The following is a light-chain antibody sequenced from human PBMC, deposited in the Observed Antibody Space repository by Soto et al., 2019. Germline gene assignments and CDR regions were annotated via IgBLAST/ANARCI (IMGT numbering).Light chain of an antibody. CDR2: AAS. CDR3: LQQSSYPPLT. CDR1: QGIRND. Sequence: DIQMTQSPSSLSASVEDRVTITCRASQGIRNDLGRYQQKPGKDPKRLIYAASSLQSGVPSRFSGSGSGTEFTLTVSSLKPEDFATYYCLQQSSYPPLTFGGGTKVEIK. J-gene: IGKJ4*01. V-gene: IGKV1-17*01.